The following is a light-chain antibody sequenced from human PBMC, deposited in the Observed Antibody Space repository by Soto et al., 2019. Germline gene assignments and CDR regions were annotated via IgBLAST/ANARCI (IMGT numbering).Light chain of an antibody. Sequence: QSVLTQPPSVSGALGQRVTISCTGSSSNIGAGYDVHWYQQLPGTAPKLLIYGNSNRPSGVPDRFSGCKSGTSASLAITGLQAEDEADYYCQSYDSSLSGWVFGGGTKQTVL. CDR3: QSYDSSLSGWV. CDR2: GNS. CDR1: SSNIGAGYD. V-gene: IGLV1-40*01. J-gene: IGLJ3*02.